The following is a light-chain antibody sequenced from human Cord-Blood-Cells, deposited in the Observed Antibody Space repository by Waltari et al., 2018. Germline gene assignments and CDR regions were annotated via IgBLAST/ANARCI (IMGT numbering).Light chain of an antibody. CDR3: QQSYRTPLT. Sequence: DIQMTQSPSSLSASVGDRVTITCRASQSISSYLNWYQQKPAKAPKLLIYAASSLQSGVPSRFSGSGSATDFTLTISSVQPEDFATYYCQQSYRTPLTFGGGTKVEIK. CDR1: QSISSY. CDR2: AAS. V-gene: IGKV1-39*01. J-gene: IGKJ4*01.